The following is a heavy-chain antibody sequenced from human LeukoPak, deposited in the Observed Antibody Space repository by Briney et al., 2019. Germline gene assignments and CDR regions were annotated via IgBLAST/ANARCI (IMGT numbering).Heavy chain of an antibody. CDR3: ARVGRKSKRGYSYTPPGPFDY. CDR2: INHSGST. J-gene: IGHJ4*02. D-gene: IGHD5-18*01. V-gene: IGHV4-34*01. Sequence: PSETLSLTCAVYGGSFSGYYWSWIRQPPGKGLEWIGEINHSGSTNYNPSLKSRVTIPVDTSKNQFSLKLSSVTAADTAVYYCARVGRKSKRGYSYTPPGPFDYRGQGTLVTVSS. CDR1: GGSFSGYY.